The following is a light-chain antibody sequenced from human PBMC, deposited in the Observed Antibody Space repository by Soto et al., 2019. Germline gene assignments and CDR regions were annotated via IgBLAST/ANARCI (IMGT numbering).Light chain of an antibody. V-gene: IGKV3D-15*02. J-gene: IGKJ1*01. CDR3: HQDFNLPWT. CDR1: QTVSRN. CDR2: GTS. Sequence: EVVMTQSPATLPVSPGERATLSCRASQTVSRNLAWYQQRPGQAPRLLIYGTSTRATGIPVRFSGSGSGTDFTLTISSLQPEDFAVYFCHQDFNLPWTFGQGTKVDIK.